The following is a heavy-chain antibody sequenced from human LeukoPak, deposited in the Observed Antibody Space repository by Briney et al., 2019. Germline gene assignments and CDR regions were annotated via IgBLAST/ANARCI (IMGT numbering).Heavy chain of an antibody. Sequence: GGSLRLSCAASGFTFSSYSMNWVRQAPGKGLEWVSYISSSSSTIYYADSVKGRFTISRDNAKNSLYLQMNSLRAEDTAVYYCARALRYFDWLSTSPEYNWFDPWGQGTLVTVSS. D-gene: IGHD3-9*01. V-gene: IGHV3-48*01. CDR1: GFTFSSYS. CDR3: ARALRYFDWLSTSPEYNWFDP. CDR2: ISSSSSTI. J-gene: IGHJ5*02.